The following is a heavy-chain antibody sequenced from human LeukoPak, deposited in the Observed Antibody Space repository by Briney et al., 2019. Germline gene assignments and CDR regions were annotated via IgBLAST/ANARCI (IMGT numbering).Heavy chain of an antibody. D-gene: IGHD2-2*01. CDR3: ARGRVPAAMWAYYYYMDV. V-gene: IGHV1-69*13. Sequence: SVKVSCKASGYTFTSYDINWVRQAPGQGLEWMGGIVPIFGTANYAQKFQGRVTITADESTSTAYMELSSLRSEDTAVYYCARGRVPAAMWAYYYYMDVWGKGTTVTVSS. J-gene: IGHJ6*03. CDR2: IVPIFGTA. CDR1: GYTFTSYD.